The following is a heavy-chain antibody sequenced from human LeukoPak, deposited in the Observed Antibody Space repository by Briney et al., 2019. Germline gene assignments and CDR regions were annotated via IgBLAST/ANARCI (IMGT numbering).Heavy chain of an antibody. V-gene: IGHV4-59*01. CDR1: GGSITSYY. J-gene: IGHJ4*02. CDR3: ARGRGRDGDNLVS. D-gene: IGHD5-24*01. Sequence: SETLSLTCAVSGGSITSYYWSWIRQVPGKGLEWIGYVHYSGTSNYNPSLKSRVTISVDTSKNQFSLRLTSVNAADTAVCYCARGRGRDGDNLVSWSQGTLVTVSS. CDR2: VHYSGTS.